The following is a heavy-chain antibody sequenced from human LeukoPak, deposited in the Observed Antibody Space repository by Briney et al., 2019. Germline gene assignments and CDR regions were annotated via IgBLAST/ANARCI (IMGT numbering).Heavy chain of an antibody. Sequence: GGSQRLFCAASGFTFSSYGMLWVRKAPGKGLVWVAVISYDGSNKYYADSVKGRFTISRDNSKNTLYLQMNSLRAEDTAVYYCAKDGEQQQPYYYYYGMDVWGQGTTVTVSS. CDR2: ISYDGSNK. J-gene: IGHJ6*02. CDR3: AKDGEQQQPYYYYYGMDV. V-gene: IGHV3-30*18. CDR1: GFTFSSYG. D-gene: IGHD6-13*01.